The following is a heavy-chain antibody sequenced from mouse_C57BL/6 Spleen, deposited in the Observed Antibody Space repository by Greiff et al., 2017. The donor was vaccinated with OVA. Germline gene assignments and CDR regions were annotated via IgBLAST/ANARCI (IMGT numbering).Heavy chain of an antibody. Sequence: QVQLQQPGAELVRPGTSVKLSCKASGYTFTSYWMHWVKQRPGQGLEWTGVIDPSDSYTNYNQKFKGKATLTVDTSSSTAYMQLSSLTSEDSAVYYCASNFDYWGQGTTLTVSS. CDR2: IDPSDSYT. J-gene: IGHJ2*01. CDR1: GYTFTSYW. V-gene: IGHV1-59*01. CDR3: ASNFDY.